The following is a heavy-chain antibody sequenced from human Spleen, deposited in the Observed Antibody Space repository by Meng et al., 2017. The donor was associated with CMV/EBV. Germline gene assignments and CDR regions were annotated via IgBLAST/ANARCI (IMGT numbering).Heavy chain of an antibody. CDR3: ARELSTVILFYYGFEV. V-gene: IGHV1-46*01. Sequence: YTFTNYYIDWVRQAPGQGLEWMGIINPSGGDTSYEQKFHGRVTMTRDTSTSTVYMVLSSLRFGDTAVYYCARELSTVILFYYGFEVWGQGTTVTVSS. D-gene: IGHD2-21*01. CDR1: YTFTNYY. CDR2: INPSGGDT. J-gene: IGHJ6*02.